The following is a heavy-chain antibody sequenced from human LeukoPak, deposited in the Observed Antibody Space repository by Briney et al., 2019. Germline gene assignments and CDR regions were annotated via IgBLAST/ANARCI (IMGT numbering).Heavy chain of an antibody. CDR2: ISGSVDST. V-gene: IGHV3-23*01. CDR3: AKAIWASTVGAAGIFFDY. Sequence: GGSLRLSCVASAFTFRRYAMSWVRQAPGKGLEGVSTISGSVDSTDYADSVKGRLAISRDNSKKTVYLQMNRLRVEDTGVYYCAKAIWASTVGAAGIFFDYWGQGILVTVSS. CDR1: AFTFRRYA. J-gene: IGHJ4*02. D-gene: IGHD1-26*01.